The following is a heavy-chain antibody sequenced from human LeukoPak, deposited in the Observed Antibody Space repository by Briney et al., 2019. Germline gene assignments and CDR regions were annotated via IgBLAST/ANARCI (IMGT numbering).Heavy chain of an antibody. V-gene: IGHV1-3*03. J-gene: IGHJ4*02. CDR1: GYTFTSYA. CDR3: ARSGVAGGFDY. CDR2: INAGNGNT. D-gene: IGHD6-19*01. Sequence: ASVRVSSKASGYTFTSYAMHWVRQAPGQRLEWMGWINAGNGNTKYSQEFQGRVTITRDSSASTAYMELSSLRSEDMAVYYCARSGVAGGFDYWGQGTLVTVSS.